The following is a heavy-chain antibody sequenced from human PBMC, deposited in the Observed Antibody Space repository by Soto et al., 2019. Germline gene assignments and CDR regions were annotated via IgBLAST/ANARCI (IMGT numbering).Heavy chain of an antibody. V-gene: IGHV3-53*01. CDR3: ARSPYCGTECNSGYLDL. CDR2: MYSDGKT. D-gene: IGHD2-21*01. Sequence: GGSLRLSCATSGFVVSRNYMHWVRQAPGKGLEWVSVMYSDGKTYYAEPVKGRFTISRDKSKSTVFLHMKSLRAEDTAVYYCARSPYCGTECNSGYLDLWGQGSLVTVSS. J-gene: IGHJ4*02. CDR1: GFVVSRNY.